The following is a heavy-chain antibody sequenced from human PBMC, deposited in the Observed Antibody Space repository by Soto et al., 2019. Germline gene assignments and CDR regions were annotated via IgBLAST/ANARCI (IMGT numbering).Heavy chain of an antibody. CDR2: ISNSGGAT. D-gene: IGHD2-8*01. Sequence: GGSLRLSCAASGFGFSNYAMNWVRQAPGKGLEWVSSISNSGGATYYADSVKGRFTISRDMSKNTLYLHMNSLRVEDTALYYCATDFNGKYYFDYWGRGTLVTVSS. V-gene: IGHV3-23*01. CDR3: ATDFNGKYYFDY. CDR1: GFGFSNYA. J-gene: IGHJ4*02.